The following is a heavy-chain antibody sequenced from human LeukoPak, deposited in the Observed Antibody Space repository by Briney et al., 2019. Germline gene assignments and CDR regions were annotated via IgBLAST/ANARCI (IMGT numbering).Heavy chain of an antibody. J-gene: IGHJ4*02. CDR2: IQHDGSIK. V-gene: IGHV3-33*08. Sequence: GGSLRLSCAASGFTFSSYSMNWVRQAPGKGLEWVAAIQHDGSIKYYADSVKGRFTISRDDSKNTLYLQMNSLRAEDAAVYYCARDSCSSVTCYDYWGQGTLVTVSS. D-gene: IGHD2-2*01. CDR3: ARDSCSSVTCYDY. CDR1: GFTFSSYS.